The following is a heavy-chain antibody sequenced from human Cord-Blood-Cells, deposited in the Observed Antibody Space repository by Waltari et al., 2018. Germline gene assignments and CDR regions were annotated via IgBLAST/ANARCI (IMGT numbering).Heavy chain of an antibody. CDR2: IYYSGRT. Sequence: QLQLQESGPGLVKPSETLSLTCTVSGGSISSSSYYWGWIRQPPGKGLEWIGSIYYSGRTYHNPSLTGRVTISVDTSKTHFALKLSAVTAAATAVYSCARRRISSSWYFDLWGRGTLVTVSS. D-gene: IGHD6-6*01. J-gene: IGHJ2*01. V-gene: IGHV4-39*01. CDR3: ARRRISSSWYFDL. CDR1: GGSISSSSYY.